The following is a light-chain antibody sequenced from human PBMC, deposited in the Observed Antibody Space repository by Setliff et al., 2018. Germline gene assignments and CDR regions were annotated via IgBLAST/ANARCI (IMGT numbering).Light chain of an antibody. CDR2: NVS. CDR1: SSDVGGYDY. J-gene: IGLJ3*02. V-gene: IGLV2-14*01. CDR3: SSFTLTTKGVV. Sequence: QSVLTQPAAVSRSPGQSITISCIGTSSDVGGYDYVSWYQQHPGKAPKLIIYNVSNRPSGVSNRFSGSKSGNTASLTISGLQAEDEADFYCSSFTLTTKGVVLGGGTK.